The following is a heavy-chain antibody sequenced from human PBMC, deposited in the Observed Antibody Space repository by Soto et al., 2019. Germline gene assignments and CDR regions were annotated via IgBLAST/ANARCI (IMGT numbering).Heavy chain of an antibody. CDR3: ARGSYYDYIWGSYRYTTNVDY. CDR2: IYYSGST. Sequence: SETLSLTCTVSGGSISSSSYYWGWIRQPPGKGLEWIGSIYYSGSTYYNPSLKSRVTISVDTSKNQFSLKLSSVTAADTAVYYCARGSYYDYIWGSYRYTTNVDYWGQGTLVTVSS. D-gene: IGHD3-16*02. J-gene: IGHJ4*02. V-gene: IGHV4-39*01. CDR1: GGSISSSSYY.